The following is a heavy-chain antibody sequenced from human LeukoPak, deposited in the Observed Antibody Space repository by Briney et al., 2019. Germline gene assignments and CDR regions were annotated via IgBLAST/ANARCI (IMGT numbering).Heavy chain of an antibody. CDR2: IIPILGIA. CDR3: ASTGLLSGSYSAFDY. V-gene: IGHV1-69*04. J-gene: IGHJ4*02. Sequence: SVKVSCKASGGTFSSYAISWVRQAPGQGLEWMGRIIPILGIANYAQKFQGRVTMTRDTSTSTVYMELSSLRSEDTAVYYCASTGLLSGSYSAFDYWGQGTLVTVSS. CDR1: GGTFSSYA. D-gene: IGHD3-10*01.